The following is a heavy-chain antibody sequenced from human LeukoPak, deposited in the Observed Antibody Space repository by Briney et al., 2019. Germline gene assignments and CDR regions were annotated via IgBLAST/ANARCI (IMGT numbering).Heavy chain of an antibody. Sequence: GGSLRLSCAASGFTFSSYEMNWVRQAPGKGLEWVSYISSSGSTIYYADSVKGRFTISRDNAKNSLYLQMNSLRAEDTAVYYCARGAPDYYYDSSGLVDYWGQGTLVTVSS. CDR3: ARGAPDYYYDSSGLVDY. CDR1: GFTFSSYE. CDR2: ISSSGSTI. J-gene: IGHJ4*02. V-gene: IGHV3-48*03. D-gene: IGHD3-22*01.